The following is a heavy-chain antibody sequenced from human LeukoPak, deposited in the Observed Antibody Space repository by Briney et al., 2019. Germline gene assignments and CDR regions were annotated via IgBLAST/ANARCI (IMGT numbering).Heavy chain of an antibody. V-gene: IGHV4-4*07. CDR1: GGSINNYY. CDR3: AREVQIAAAALDY. Sequence: SETLSLTCTVSGGSINNYYWSWIRQPAGKGLEWMGRIYASGSTNYNPSLKSRVTMSVDTSKNQFSLKLNSVTAADTAVYYCAREVQIAAAALDYWGQGTLVTVSS. CDR2: IYASGST. D-gene: IGHD6-13*01. J-gene: IGHJ4*02.